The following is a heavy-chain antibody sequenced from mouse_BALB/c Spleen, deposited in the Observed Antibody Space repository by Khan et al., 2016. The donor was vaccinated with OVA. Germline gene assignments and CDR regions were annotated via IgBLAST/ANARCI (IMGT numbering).Heavy chain of an antibody. CDR3: TRLVDY. J-gene: IGHJ4*01. Sequence: EVKLLESGGGLVKPGGSLKLSCAASGFTFSSYAVSWIRQTPEKRLEWVASINSGGSTYYPDSVKDRFTISRDDARNILYLQMSSLRSEDTAMYYCTRLVDYWGQGTSVTVSS. CDR2: INSGGST. V-gene: IGHV5-6-5*01. CDR1: GFTFSSYA.